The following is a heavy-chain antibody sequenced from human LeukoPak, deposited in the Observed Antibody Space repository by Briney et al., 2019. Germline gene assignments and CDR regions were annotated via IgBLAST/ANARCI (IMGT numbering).Heavy chain of an antibody. CDR2: IYYSGST. V-gene: IGHV4-59*01. J-gene: IGHJ2*01. Sequence: SETLSLTRTVSGGSLSSYNWSWVRQPPGKGLEGVGYIYYSGSTNYNPPLTSRVTISVATSKNQFSLKLSSVTAADTAVYYCARGGKYYGDYWYFDLWGRGTLVTVSS. D-gene: IGHD4-17*01. CDR1: GGSLSSYN. CDR3: ARGGKYYGDYWYFDL.